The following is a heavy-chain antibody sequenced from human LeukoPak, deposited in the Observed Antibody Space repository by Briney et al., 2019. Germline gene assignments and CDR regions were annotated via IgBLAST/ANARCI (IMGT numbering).Heavy chain of an antibody. D-gene: IGHD3-3*01. Sequence: GSLKLSCAASGFTVSRHYMAWVRQAPGKGLEWIGSIYYSGSTYYNPSLKSRVTISVDTSKNQFSLKLSSVTAADTAVYYCASGDTIFGVVMIFWGQGTLVTVSS. CDR1: GFTVSRHY. CDR3: ASGDTIFGVVMIF. V-gene: IGHV4-38-2*01. CDR2: IYYSGST. J-gene: IGHJ4*02.